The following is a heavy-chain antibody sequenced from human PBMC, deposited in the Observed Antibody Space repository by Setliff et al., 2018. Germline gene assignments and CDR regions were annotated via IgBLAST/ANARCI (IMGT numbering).Heavy chain of an antibody. J-gene: IGHJ3*02. Sequence: SETLSLTCTVSGGSISSYYWSWIRQSPGKGLEWIGSINYRGSTYDNPSLKSRATISVDTSKTQFSLRLSSVTAADTAVYFCARGCSSGSCYPHDVFAIWGQGTMVTVSS. CDR3: ARGCSSGSCYPHDVFAI. CDR1: GGSISSYY. CDR2: INYRGST. V-gene: IGHV4-39*07. D-gene: IGHD2-15*01.